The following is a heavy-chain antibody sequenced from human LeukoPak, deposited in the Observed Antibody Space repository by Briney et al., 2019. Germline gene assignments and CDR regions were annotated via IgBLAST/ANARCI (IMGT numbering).Heavy chain of an antibody. CDR1: GGSISSYY. D-gene: IGHD2-2*01. CDR3: AREAMPYYFDY. Sequence: SETLSLTCTVSGGSISSYYWSWIRQPPGKGLEWIGYIYYSGSTNYNPSLKSRVTISVDTPKNQFSLKLSSVTAADTAVYYCAREAMPYYFDYWGQGTLVTVSS. CDR2: IYYSGST. V-gene: IGHV4-59*01. J-gene: IGHJ4*02.